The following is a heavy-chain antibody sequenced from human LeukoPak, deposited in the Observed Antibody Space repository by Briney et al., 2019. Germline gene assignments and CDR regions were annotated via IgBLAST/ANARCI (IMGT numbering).Heavy chain of an antibody. CDR1: GGSISSYY. CDR3: ARVYYSSTYDYWYFDL. V-gene: IGHV4-59*01. J-gene: IGHJ2*01. D-gene: IGHD6-13*01. CDR2: IYYSGST. Sequence: SETLSLTCTVSGGSISSYYWSWIRQPPGKGLEWIGYIYYSGSTNYNPSLKSRVTVSVDTSKNQFSLKLSSVTAADTAVYYCARVYYSSTYDYWYFDLWGRGTLVTVSS.